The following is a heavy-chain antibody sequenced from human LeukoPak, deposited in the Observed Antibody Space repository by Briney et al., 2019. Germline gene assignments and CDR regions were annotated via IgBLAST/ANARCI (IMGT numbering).Heavy chain of an antibody. CDR3: ARGRVAWEEENAFDI. D-gene: IGHD1-26*01. V-gene: IGHV1-2*06. Sequence: GGSVRVSCTASGCTFTNYAYHWVRQAPGQGLEWMGRINPNSYGTNYAQKFQGRFTMTRDTSISTSYMELSRLRSDDTAVYYCARGRVAWEEENAFDIGGQGTMATVS. CDR2: INPNSYGT. J-gene: IGHJ3*02. CDR1: GCTFTNYA.